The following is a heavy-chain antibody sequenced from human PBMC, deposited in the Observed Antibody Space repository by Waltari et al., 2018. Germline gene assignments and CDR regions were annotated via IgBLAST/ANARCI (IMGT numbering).Heavy chain of an antibody. CDR1: GYSISSGYY. CDR2: IYHSGST. Sequence: QVQLQESGPGLVKPSETLSLTCAVSGYSISSGYYWGWIRQPPGKGLEWIGSIYHSGSTYYNPSLTSRVTISVDTSKNQFSLKLSSVTAADTAVYYCARAHGDYVHYYYYMDVWGKGTTVTVSS. J-gene: IGHJ6*03. CDR3: ARAHGDYVHYYYYMDV. V-gene: IGHV4-38-2*01. D-gene: IGHD4-17*01.